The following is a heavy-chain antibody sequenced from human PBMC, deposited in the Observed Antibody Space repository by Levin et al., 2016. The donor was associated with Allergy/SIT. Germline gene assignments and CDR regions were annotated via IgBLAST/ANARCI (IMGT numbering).Heavy chain of an antibody. CDR3: ARLSGVDTAMA. Sequence: SETLSLTCTVSGGSISSSSYYWGWIRQPPGKGLEWIGSIDYSGSTYYNPSLKSRVTISVDTSKNQFSLNLSSVTAADTAVYYCARLSGVDTAMAWGQGTLVTVSS. J-gene: IGHJ4*02. V-gene: IGHV4-39*01. D-gene: IGHD5-18*01. CDR1: GGSISSSSYY. CDR2: IDYSGST.